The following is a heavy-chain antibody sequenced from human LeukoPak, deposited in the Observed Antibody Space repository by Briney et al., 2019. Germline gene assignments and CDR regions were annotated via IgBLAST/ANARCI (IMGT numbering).Heavy chain of an antibody. CDR1: GGSISSSSYY. J-gene: IGHJ4*02. Sequence: SETLSLTCTVSGGSISSSSYYWGWIRQPPGKGLEWIGEINHSGSTNYNPSLKSRVTISVDTSKNQFSLKLSSVTAADTAVYYCARVPGFDYWGQGTLVTVSS. V-gene: IGHV4-39*07. CDR3: ARVPGFDY. CDR2: INHSGST.